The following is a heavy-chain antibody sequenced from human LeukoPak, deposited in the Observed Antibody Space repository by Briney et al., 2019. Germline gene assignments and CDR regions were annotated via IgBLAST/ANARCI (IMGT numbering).Heavy chain of an antibody. CDR2: INPNSGGT. Sequence: VASVKVSCKASGYTFTGYYMHWVRQAPGQGLEWMGRINPNSGGTNYAQKFQGRVTMTRDTSICTAYMELSRLRSDDTAVYYCARSSLYGSGSYHNDYWGQGTLVTVSS. J-gene: IGHJ4*02. V-gene: IGHV1-2*06. D-gene: IGHD3-10*01. CDR3: ARSSLYGSGSYHNDY. CDR1: GYTFTGYY.